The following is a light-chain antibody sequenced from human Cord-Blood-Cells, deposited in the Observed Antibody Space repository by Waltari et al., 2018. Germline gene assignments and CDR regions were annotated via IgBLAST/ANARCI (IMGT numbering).Light chain of an antibody. J-gene: IGKJ5*01. Sequence: IVLTQSPATLSLSPGERANLACRASQSVSSYFAWYQQKPGQAPRLLIYDAPNRATGIPARWSGSGSGRDFTLTISSLEPEDFAVYYCEQRSNWITFGQGTRLEIK. V-gene: IGKV3-11*02. CDR2: DAP. CDR1: QSVSSY. CDR3: EQRSNWIT.